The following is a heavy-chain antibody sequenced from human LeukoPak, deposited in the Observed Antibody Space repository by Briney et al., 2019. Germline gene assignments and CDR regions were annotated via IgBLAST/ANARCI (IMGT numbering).Heavy chain of an antibody. Sequence: SETLSLTCIVSGGSISSTSYYWGWIRQSPGKGLEWIGSFYYSGSIFDNRSLRSRVTISIDMSKNQFLLKLTSVTAADTAVYYCARLGYCSSTSCYESPYYYYMDVWGKGTTVTVSS. CDR1: GGSISSTSYY. CDR2: FYYSGSI. V-gene: IGHV4-39*01. CDR3: ARLGYCSSTSCYESPYYYYMDV. D-gene: IGHD2-2*01. J-gene: IGHJ6*03.